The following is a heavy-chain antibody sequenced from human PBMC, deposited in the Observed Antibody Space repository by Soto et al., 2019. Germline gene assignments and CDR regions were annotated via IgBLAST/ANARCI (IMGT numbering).Heavy chain of an antibody. CDR2: FDPEDGET. D-gene: IGHD3-3*01. CDR1: GYTLTELS. CDR3: ARDRGPVNYDFWSGYLENYYYYYMDV. Sequence: ASVKVSCKVSGYTLTELSMHWVRQAPGKGLERMGGFDPEDGETIYAQKLQGRVTMTTDTSTSTAYMELRSLRSDDTAVYYCARDRGPVNYDFWSGYLENYYYYYMDVWGKGTTVTVSS. J-gene: IGHJ6*03. V-gene: IGHV1-24*01.